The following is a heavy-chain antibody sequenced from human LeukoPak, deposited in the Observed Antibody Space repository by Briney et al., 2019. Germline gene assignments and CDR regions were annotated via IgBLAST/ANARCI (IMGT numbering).Heavy chain of an antibody. CDR2: ISAYFGNA. D-gene: IGHD2-2*01. V-gene: IGHV1-18*01. J-gene: IGHJ4*02. Sequence: ASVKVSCKASGYTFTSCGISWVRQAPGQGLEWMGWISAYFGNANYAQKFQGRVTMTTDTSTSTAYMELSSLRSEDTAVYYCARVNCSSTSCYEYYFDYWGQGTLVTVSS. CDR1: GYTFTSCG. CDR3: ARVNCSSTSCYEYYFDY.